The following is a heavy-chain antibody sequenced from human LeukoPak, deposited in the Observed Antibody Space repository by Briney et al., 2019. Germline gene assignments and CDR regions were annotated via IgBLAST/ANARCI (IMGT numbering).Heavy chain of an antibody. CDR2: ISYDGSNK. J-gene: IGHJ4*02. CDR3: AKDLEFDY. D-gene: IGHD3-10*01. V-gene: IGHV3-30*18. Sequence: GGSLRLSCAASGFTFSSYGMHWVRQAPGKGLEWVAVISYDGSNKYYADSVKGRFTISRDNSKNTLYLQMNSLRAEDTAVYYCAKDLEFDYWGQGTLVTVSS. CDR1: GFTFSSYG.